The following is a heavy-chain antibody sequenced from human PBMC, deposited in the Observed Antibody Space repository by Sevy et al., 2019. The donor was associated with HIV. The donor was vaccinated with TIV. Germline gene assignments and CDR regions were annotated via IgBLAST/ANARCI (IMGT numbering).Heavy chain of an antibody. V-gene: IGHV3-7*01. CDR2: IKQDGSEK. CDR3: ARTNSSWERYYFDY. J-gene: IGHJ4*02. D-gene: IGHD6-13*01. CDR1: GFTFSSFW. Sequence: GGSLRLSCAASGFTFSSFWMSWVRQTPGKGLEWLANIKQDGSEKYYMDSVKGRFTISRDNARNSLYLQMNSLRAEDTAVYYCARTNSSWERYYFDYWGQGTLVTVSS.